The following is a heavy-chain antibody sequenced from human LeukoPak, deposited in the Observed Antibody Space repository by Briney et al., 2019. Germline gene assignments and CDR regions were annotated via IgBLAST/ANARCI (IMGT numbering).Heavy chain of an antibody. D-gene: IGHD1-14*01. CDR1: GYTFTSYY. V-gene: IGHV1-46*01. CDR2: INPSGGDT. J-gene: IGHJ4*02. Sequence: ASVKVSCKASGYTFTSYYMHWVRQAPGQGLEWMGVINPSGGDTSYAQKFQGRLTMTRDTSTNTVYMELTSLRSEDTAVYYCAREVMDNLRFDYWGQGTLVTVSS. CDR3: AREVMDNLRFDY.